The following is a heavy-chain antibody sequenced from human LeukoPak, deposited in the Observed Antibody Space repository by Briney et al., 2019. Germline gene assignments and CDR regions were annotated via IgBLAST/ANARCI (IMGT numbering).Heavy chain of an antibody. Sequence: LRLSCAASGFTFSSYAMSWVRQAPGKGLEWIGYIYHSGSTYYNPSLKSRVTISVDRSKNQFSLKLSSVTAADTAVYYCASTTTVTTSPWFDPWGQGTLVTVSS. CDR2: IYHSGST. V-gene: IGHV4-30-2*01. J-gene: IGHJ5*02. D-gene: IGHD4-17*01. CDR3: ASTTTVTTSPWFDP. CDR1: GFTFSSYA.